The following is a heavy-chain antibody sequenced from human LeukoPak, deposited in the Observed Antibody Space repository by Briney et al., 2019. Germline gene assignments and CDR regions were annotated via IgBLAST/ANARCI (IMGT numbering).Heavy chain of an antibody. J-gene: IGHJ3*02. D-gene: IGHD3-22*01. CDR3: ASLLHHYDKTDYYGDSSDI. CDR1: GGSIRSSSYY. V-gene: IGHV4-39*01. CDR2: IYFSGST. Sequence: SETLSLTCNVSGGSIRSSSYYWGWVRQPPGKGLEWIGTIYFSGSTYYNPSLKSRVLISVDTSKNQFSLKLNSVIAADTAVYYCASLLHHYDKTDYYGDSSDIWGQGTMIIVSS.